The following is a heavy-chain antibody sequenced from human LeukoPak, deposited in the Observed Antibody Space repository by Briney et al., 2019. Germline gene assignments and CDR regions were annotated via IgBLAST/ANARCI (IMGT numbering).Heavy chain of an antibody. D-gene: IGHD2-21*02. CDR1: GYTFTGYY. V-gene: IGHV1-2*06. J-gene: IGHJ4*02. CDR3: ARGRHIVVVTADDY. Sequence: ASVKVSCKASGYTFTGYYMHWVRQAPGQGLEWMGRINPNSGGTNYAQKFQGRATMTRDTSISTAYMELSRLRSDDTAVYYCARGRHIVVVTADDYWGQGTLVTVSS. CDR2: INPNSGGT.